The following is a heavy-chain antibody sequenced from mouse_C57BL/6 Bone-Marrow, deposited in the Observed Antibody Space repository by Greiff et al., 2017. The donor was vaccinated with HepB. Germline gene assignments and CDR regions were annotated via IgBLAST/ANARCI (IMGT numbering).Heavy chain of an antibody. J-gene: IGHJ4*01. D-gene: IGHD1-1*01. V-gene: IGHV1-81*01. CDR1: GYTFTSYG. CDR3: ARSGITTVLVEGYAMDY. Sequence: QVQLQQSGAELARPGASVKLSCKASGYTFTSYGISWVKQRTGQGLEWIGEIYPRSGNTYYNEKFKGKATLTADKSSSTAYMELRSLTSEDSAVYFCARSGITTVLVEGYAMDYWGQGTSVTVSS. CDR2: IYPRSGNT.